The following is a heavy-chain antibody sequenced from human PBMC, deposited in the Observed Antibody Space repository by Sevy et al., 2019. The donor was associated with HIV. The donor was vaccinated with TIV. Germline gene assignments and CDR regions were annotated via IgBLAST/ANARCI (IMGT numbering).Heavy chain of an antibody. CDR3: ARGGAAIS. CDR1: GFTFSSHW. D-gene: IGHD3-3*01. Sequence: GGSLRLSCAASGFTFSSHWVTWVRQAPGKGLEWVANIKQDGSDKYYVDSVKGRFTISRDNGKNSLYLQMNSLRVEDTAVYYCARGGAAISWGLGTLVTVSS. V-gene: IGHV3-7*04. J-gene: IGHJ5*02. CDR2: IKQDGSDK.